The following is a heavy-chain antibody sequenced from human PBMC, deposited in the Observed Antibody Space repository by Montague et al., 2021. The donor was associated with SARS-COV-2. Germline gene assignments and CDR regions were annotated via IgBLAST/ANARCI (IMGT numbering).Heavy chain of an antibody. CDR2: IYYSGST. D-gene: IGHD3-10*01. V-gene: IGHV4-59*08. CDR1: GGSISSYY. CDR3: ARQLRVRRTWQVGDYNHYGMDV. Sequence: SETLSLTCTVSGGSISSYYWSWIRQPPGKGLEWIAYIYYSGSTNYNPSLQSRVTISVDTSRNQFSLRLTSVTAADTAVYYCARQLRVRRTWQVGDYNHYGMDVWGQGTTVSVSS. J-gene: IGHJ6*02.